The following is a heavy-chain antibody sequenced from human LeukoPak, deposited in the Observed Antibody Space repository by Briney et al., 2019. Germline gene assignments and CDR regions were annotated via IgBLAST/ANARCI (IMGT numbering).Heavy chain of an antibody. V-gene: IGHV4-4*07. CDR1: GGSISSYY. D-gene: IGHD3-22*01. CDR3: ARGTYYYDSSGYYGLEEDYYYYYMDV. Sequence: PSETLSLTCTVSGGSISSYYWSWIRQPAGKGLEWIGRIYTSGSTNYNPSLKSRVTMSVDTSKNQFSLKLSSVTAADTAVYYCARGTYYYDSSGYYGLEEDYYYYYMDVWGKGTTVTVSS. J-gene: IGHJ6*03. CDR2: IYTSGST.